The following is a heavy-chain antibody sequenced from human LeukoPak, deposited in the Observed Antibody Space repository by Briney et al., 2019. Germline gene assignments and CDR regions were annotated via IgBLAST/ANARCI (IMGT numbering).Heavy chain of an antibody. Sequence: GGSLRLSCAASGFTFSSYSMNWVRQAPGKGLEWVSSISRSSSYIYYADSVKGRFTISRDNAKNSLYLQMNSLRAEDTAVYYCARDLKDRITGTTFDYWGQGTLVTVSS. CDR2: ISRSSSYI. D-gene: IGHD1-7*01. CDR1: GFTFSSYS. V-gene: IGHV3-21*01. J-gene: IGHJ4*02. CDR3: ARDLKDRITGTTFDY.